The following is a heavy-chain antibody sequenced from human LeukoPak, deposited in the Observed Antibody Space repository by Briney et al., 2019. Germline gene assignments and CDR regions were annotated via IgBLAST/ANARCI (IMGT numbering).Heavy chain of an antibody. CDR1: GYSFTSYW. D-gene: IGHD3-22*01. Sequence: GESLKISCKGSGYSFTSYWIGWVRQMPGKGLEWMGNIYPGDSDTRFSPSFQGQVNISADKSISTAYLQWSSLKASDTAMYYCARAPAPFYYNSSGYEIWGQGKMVTVSS. V-gene: IGHV5-51*01. J-gene: IGHJ3*02. CDR3: ARAPAPFYYNSSGYEI. CDR2: IYPGDSDT.